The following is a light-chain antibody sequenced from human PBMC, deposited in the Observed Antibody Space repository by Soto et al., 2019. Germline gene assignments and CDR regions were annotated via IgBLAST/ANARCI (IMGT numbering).Light chain of an antibody. CDR1: NSDIGNYNF. CDR3: SSYTSTTTPVV. CDR2: EVN. J-gene: IGLJ2*01. V-gene: IGLV2-8*01. Sequence: QSALTQPPSASGSPGQSVAISCTGTNSDIGNYNFVSWYQQHPGKAPRLMIYEVNKRPSGVPDRFSGSKSGNTASLTVSGLQPEDEADYYCSSYTSTTTPVVFGGGTKLTVL.